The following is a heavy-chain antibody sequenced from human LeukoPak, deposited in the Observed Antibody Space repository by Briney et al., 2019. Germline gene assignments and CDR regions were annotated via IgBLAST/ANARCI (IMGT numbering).Heavy chain of an antibody. CDR3: ATPVPASYYYYYGMDV. CDR2: FDPEDGET. V-gene: IGHV1-24*01. J-gene: IGHJ6*04. Sequence: GASVKVSCKVSGYTLTELSMHWVRQAPGKGIEWMGGFDPEDGETIYAQKFQGRVTMTEDTSTDTAYMELSSLRSEDTAVYYCATPVPASYYYYYGMDVWGKGTTVTVSS. CDR1: GYTLTELS.